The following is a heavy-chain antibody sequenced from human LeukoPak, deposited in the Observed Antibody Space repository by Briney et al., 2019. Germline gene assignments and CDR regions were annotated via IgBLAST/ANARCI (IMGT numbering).Heavy chain of an antibody. J-gene: IGHJ5*02. CDR2: IYPGDSDT. Sequence: GESLKISCKGSGYSFTDYWIAWVRQMPGKGLEWMGIIYPGDSDTRYSLSFQGQVTFSADKSISTAYLQWSSLRASDTAIYYCARQCCRGASPGFDPWGQGTLVTVSS. D-gene: IGHD3-10*01. V-gene: IGHV5-51*01. CDR1: GYSFTDYW. CDR3: ARQCCRGASPGFDP.